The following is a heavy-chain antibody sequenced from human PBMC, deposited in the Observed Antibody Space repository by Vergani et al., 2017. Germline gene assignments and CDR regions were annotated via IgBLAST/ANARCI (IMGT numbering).Heavy chain of an antibody. CDR2: INTNGDYT. Sequence: EVQLLESGGDLVQPGGSLRLSCAASGFSFTTYAMSWVRQAPGKGLEWVSTINTNGDYTLYGDSVKGRFTISRDNSKSTLYLQRNSLRAEDTAIYYCAKGGWNYWFDSWGQGTLVIVS. CDR1: GFSFTTYA. CDR3: AKGGWNYWFDS. J-gene: IGHJ5*01. D-gene: IGHD1-1*01. V-gene: IGHV3-23*01.